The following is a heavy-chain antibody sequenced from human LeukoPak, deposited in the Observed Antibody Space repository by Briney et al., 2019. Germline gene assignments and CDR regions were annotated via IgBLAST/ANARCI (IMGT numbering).Heavy chain of an antibody. V-gene: IGHV4-61*05. Sequence: PSETLSLTCTVSGVSINSNYYYWSWIRQPPGKGLEWIGYIYYSGSTNYNPSLKSRVTISVDTSKNQFSLKLSSVTAADTAVYYCARQVWERIFDYWGQGTLVTVSS. CDR1: GVSINSNYYY. CDR2: IYYSGST. D-gene: IGHD1-1*01. J-gene: IGHJ4*02. CDR3: ARQVWERIFDY.